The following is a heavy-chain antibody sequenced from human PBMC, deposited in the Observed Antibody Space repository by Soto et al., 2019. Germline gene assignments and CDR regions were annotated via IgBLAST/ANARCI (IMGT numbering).Heavy chain of an antibody. CDR3: ARGEERVAMPSGY. V-gene: IGHV4-59*01. J-gene: IGHJ4*02. D-gene: IGHD2-2*01. CDR1: GASITHYY. Sequence: SETLSLTCAVSGASITHYYWNWIRQSPGKGLEWIVSFSSTGSTVYNPSLGSRVTISLDTSKNQFSLTLNSVTAADTAVYYCARGEERVAMPSGYWGQGPLVT. CDR2: FSSTGST.